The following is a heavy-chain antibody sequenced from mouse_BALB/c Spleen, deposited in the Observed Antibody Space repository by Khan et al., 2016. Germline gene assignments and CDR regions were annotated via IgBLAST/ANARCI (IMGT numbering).Heavy chain of an antibody. CDR3: ASYYGSSYFDY. J-gene: IGHJ2*01. CDR1: GYSITSDYA. Sequence: EVQLQESGPGLVKPSQSLSLTCTVTGYSITSDYAWNWIRQFPGNKLEWMGYISYSGSTSYNPSLKSRISFTRDTSKNQFFLQLNSVTTEDTATYYCASYYGSSYFDYWGQGTTLTVSS. V-gene: IGHV3-2*02. D-gene: IGHD1-1*01. CDR2: ISYSGST.